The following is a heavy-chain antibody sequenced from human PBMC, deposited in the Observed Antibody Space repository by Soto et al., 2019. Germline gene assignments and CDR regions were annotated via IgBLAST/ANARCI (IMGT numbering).Heavy chain of an antibody. D-gene: IGHD2-15*01. V-gene: IGHV3-7*01. J-gene: IGHJ4*02. CDR3: ARGRYLPLPDY. Sequence: EVQLVESGGGLVQPGESLRLSCAASGFTFSNYWMNWVRQAPGRGLEWVASIKEDGSEKYYVDSVKGRFTISRDNAKNTLYLQMTSLRAEDTAVYFCARGRYLPLPDYWGQGTLVTVSS. CDR2: IKEDGSEK. CDR1: GFTFSNYW.